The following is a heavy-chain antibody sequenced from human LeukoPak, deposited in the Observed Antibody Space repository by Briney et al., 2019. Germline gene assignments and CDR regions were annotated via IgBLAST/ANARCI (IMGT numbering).Heavy chain of an antibody. CDR3: ARDRGSPDAFDI. CDR1: GYTFTSYD. D-gene: IGHD1-26*01. J-gene: IGHJ3*02. V-gene: IGHV1-2*02. CDR2: INPNSGGT. Sequence: ASVKASCKASGYTFTSYDINWVRQATGQGLEWMGWINPNSGGTNYAQKFQGRVTMTRDTSISTAYMELSSLRSDDTAVYYCARDRGSPDAFDIWGQGTMVTVSS.